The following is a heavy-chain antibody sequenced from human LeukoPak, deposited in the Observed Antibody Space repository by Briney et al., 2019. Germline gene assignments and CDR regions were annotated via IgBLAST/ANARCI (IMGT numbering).Heavy chain of an antibody. V-gene: IGHV1-69*05. J-gene: IGHJ4*02. D-gene: IGHD3-22*01. Sequence: SVKVSCKASGGTFSSYAISWVRQAPGQGLEWMGRIVPIFGTANYAQKFQGRVTITTDESTSTAYMELSSLRSEDTAVYYCARSNYYDSSGYCDYWGQGTLVTVSS. CDR3: ARSNYYDSSGYCDY. CDR1: GGTFSSYA. CDR2: IVPIFGTA.